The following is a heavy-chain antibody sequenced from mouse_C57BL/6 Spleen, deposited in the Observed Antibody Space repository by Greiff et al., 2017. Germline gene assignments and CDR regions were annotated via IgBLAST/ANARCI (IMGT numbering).Heavy chain of an antibody. V-gene: IGHV1-69*01. D-gene: IGHD2-4*01. CDR2: IDPSDSYT. Sequence: VQLQQPGAELVMPGASVKLSCKASGYTFTSYWMHWVKQRPGQGLEWIGEIDPSDSYTNYNQKFKGKSTLTVDKSSSTAYMQLSSLTSEDSAVYYCARGGDYAAMDYWGQGTSVTVSS. CDR1: GYTFTSYW. CDR3: ARGGDYAAMDY. J-gene: IGHJ4*01.